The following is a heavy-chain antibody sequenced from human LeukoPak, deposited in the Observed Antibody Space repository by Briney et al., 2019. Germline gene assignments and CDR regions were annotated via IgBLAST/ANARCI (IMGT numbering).Heavy chain of an antibody. Sequence: PSETLSLTCTVSGGSISSYYWSWIRQPPGKGLEWIGYIYYSGSTNYNPSLKSRVTISADTSKNQFSLKLSSVTAADTAVYYCARGGYCGGDCYSINYWGQGTLVTVSS. V-gene: IGHV4-59*01. CDR2: IYYSGST. J-gene: IGHJ4*02. D-gene: IGHD2-21*02. CDR3: ARGGYCGGDCYSINY. CDR1: GGSISSYY.